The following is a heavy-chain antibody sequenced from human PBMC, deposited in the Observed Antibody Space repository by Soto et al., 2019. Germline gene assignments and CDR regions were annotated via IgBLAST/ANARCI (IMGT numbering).Heavy chain of an antibody. CDR1: GFTVSSNY. V-gene: IGHV3-53*01. J-gene: IGHJ4*02. CDR2: SYSGGST. D-gene: IGHD5-12*01. CDR3: ARARDGYNFLYEPT. Sequence: PGGSLRLSCVASGFTVSSNYMSWVRQAPGKGLEWVSVSYSGGSTDYADSVRGRFTISRDNPKNTLYLQMDSLRAEDTAVYYCARARDGYNFLYEPTWGQGTLVTVSS.